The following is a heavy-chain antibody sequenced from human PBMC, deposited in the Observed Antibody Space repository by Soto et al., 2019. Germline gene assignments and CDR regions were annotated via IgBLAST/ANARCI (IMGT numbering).Heavy chain of an antibody. Sequence: SETLSLTCTFSVGSISGYYWSCIRQSPGKGLEWIGDIYNRGSTNYNHSLRSRVIMSSDTSKNQFSLILGSVTAADTAVYYCVTMGTGYYYGMEVWGQGTTVIVS. D-gene: IGHD2-8*01. J-gene: IGHJ6*01. CDR1: VGSISGYY. CDR3: VTMGTGYYYGMEV. V-gene: IGHV4-59*01. CDR2: IYNRGST.